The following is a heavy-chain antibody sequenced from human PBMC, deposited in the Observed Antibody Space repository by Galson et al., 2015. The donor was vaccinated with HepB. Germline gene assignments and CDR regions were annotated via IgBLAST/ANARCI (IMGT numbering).Heavy chain of an antibody. CDR1: GFTFSSYA. Sequence: SLRLSCAASGFTFSSYAMTWVRQATGKGLEWVSPISGSGDSTYYADSVKGRFTISRDNSKNTLYLQMNSLRAEDTAVYYCAKSMVRGPWSGPFDYWGQGTLVTVSS. V-gene: IGHV3-23*01. J-gene: IGHJ4*02. D-gene: IGHD3-10*01. CDR3: AKSMVRGPWSGPFDY. CDR2: ISGSGDST.